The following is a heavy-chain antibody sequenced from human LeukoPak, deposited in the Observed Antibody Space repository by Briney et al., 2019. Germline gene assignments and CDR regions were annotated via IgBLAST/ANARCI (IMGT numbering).Heavy chain of an antibody. J-gene: IGHJ4*02. Sequence: SETLSLTCSVSGGVIGSDGYYWNWIRQHPGKGLEWIGYIYYSGSASYNPSLKSRVTIPVDTSKNKYPLRLSSVTAADTAVYYCARGRFYGFSGDSWGQGSLVTVSS. CDR3: ARGRFYGFSGDS. D-gene: IGHD3-10*01. V-gene: IGHV4-31*03. CDR2: IYYSGSA. CDR1: GGVIGSDGYY.